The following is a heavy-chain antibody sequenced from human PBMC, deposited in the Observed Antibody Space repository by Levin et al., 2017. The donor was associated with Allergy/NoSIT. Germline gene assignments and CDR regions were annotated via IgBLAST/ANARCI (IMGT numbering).Heavy chain of an antibody. CDR1: GFTFSHYG. J-gene: IGHJ6*02. CDR2: ISRDGSRT. D-gene: IGHD2-2*01. CDR3: ARDDTDCSTTSCNYFYFYGTDV. Sequence: GESLKISCSASGFTFSHYGMHWVRQAPGKGLQWVATISRDGSRTYHSDSLRGRVSISRDNARNTVYLEMNGLRRDDSAVYYCARDDTDCSTTSCNYFYFYGTDVWGQGTTVRVS. V-gene: IGHV3-30*04.